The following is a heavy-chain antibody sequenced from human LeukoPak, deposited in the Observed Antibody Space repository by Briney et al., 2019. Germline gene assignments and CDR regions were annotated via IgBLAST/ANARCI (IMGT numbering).Heavy chain of an antibody. CDR2: ISSSSSTI. Sequence: GGSLRLSCAASGFTFSSYAMSWVRQAPGKGLEWVSYISSSSSTIYYADSVKGRFTISRDNAKNSLYLQMNSLRAEDTAVYYCARDYCSSTSCPRNAFDIWGQGTMVTVSS. J-gene: IGHJ3*02. D-gene: IGHD2-2*01. CDR3: ARDYCSSTSCPRNAFDI. CDR1: GFTFSSYA. V-gene: IGHV3-48*01.